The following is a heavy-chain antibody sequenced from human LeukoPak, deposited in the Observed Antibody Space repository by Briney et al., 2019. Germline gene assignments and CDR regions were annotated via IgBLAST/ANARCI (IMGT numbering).Heavy chain of an antibody. Sequence: TLSLTCAVSGGSISSGGYSWSWIRQPPGKGLEWIGYIYHSGSTYYNPSLKSRVTISVDRSKNQFSLKLSSVTAADTAVYYCAREGITMVRGVIANWFDPWGQGTLVTVSS. D-gene: IGHD3-10*01. CDR2: IYHSGST. CDR1: GGSISSGGYS. CDR3: AREGITMVRGVIANWFDP. V-gene: IGHV4-30-2*01. J-gene: IGHJ5*02.